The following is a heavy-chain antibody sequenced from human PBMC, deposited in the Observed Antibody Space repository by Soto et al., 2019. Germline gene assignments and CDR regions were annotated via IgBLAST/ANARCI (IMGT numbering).Heavy chain of an antibody. J-gene: IGHJ5*02. V-gene: IGHV1-69*02. CDR1: GGTFSSYT. CDR3: ARGEMTTVTTRWFDP. Sequence: SVKVSCKASGGTFSSYTISWVRQAPGQGLEWMGRIIPILGIANYAQKFQGRVTITADKSTSTAYMELSSLRSEDTAVYYCARGEMTTVTTRWFDPWGQGTLVTVSS. D-gene: IGHD4-4*01. CDR2: IIPILGIA.